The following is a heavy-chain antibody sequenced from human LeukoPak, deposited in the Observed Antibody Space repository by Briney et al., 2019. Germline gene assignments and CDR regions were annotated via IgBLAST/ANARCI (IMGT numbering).Heavy chain of an antibody. CDR2: ISYDGSNK. CDR1: GFTFSSYG. CDR3: AKVEQQLTYYYYGMDV. V-gene: IGHV3-30*18. J-gene: IGHJ6*04. D-gene: IGHD6-13*01. Sequence: GGSLRLSCAASGFTFSSYGMHWVRQAPGKGLEWVAVISYDGSNKYYADSVKGRFTISRDNSKNTLYLQMNSLRAEDTDVYYCAKVEQQLTYYYYGMDVWGKGTTVTVSS.